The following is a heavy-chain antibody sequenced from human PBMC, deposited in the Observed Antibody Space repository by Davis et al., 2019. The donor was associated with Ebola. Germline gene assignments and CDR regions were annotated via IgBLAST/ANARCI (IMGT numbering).Heavy chain of an antibody. V-gene: IGHV1-69*13. CDR1: GGTFSSYG. D-gene: IGHD3-3*01. CDR3: ARDRITIFELYFDGMDV. Sequence: SVKVSCKASGGTFSSYGISWVRQAPGQGLDWMGGIIPVFGIPKYAQKFQGRVTITADESTSTAYMELSSLRSEDTAVYYCARDRITIFELYFDGMDVWGQGTTVTVSS. CDR2: IIPVFGIP. J-gene: IGHJ6*02.